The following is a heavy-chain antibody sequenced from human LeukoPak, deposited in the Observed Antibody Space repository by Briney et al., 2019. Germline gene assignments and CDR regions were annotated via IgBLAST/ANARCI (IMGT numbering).Heavy chain of an antibody. CDR1: GFTFSSYA. Sequence: PGRPLRLSCAASGFTFSSYAMHWVRQAPGKGLEWVAVIAYDGSSKYYADSVTGRFTISRDNSKNTLYLQMNSLRAEDTAVYYCARDLSYCSGGSCYSAVGMDVWGQGTTVTVSS. J-gene: IGHJ6*02. CDR3: ARDLSYCSGGSCYSAVGMDV. V-gene: IGHV3-30-3*01. D-gene: IGHD2-15*01. CDR2: IAYDGSSK.